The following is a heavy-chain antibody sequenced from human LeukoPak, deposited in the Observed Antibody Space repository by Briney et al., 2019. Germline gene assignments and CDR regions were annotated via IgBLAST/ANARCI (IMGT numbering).Heavy chain of an antibody. CDR3: ARDFISSESGSYHQKRRFHAFDI. D-gene: IGHD1-26*01. CDR1: GGSISSGSYY. CDR2: IYTSGST. Sequence: PSQTLSLTCTVSGGSISSGSYYWSWIRQPAGKGLEWIGRIYTSGSTNYNPSLKSRVTISVDTSKNQFSLKLSSVTAADTAVYYCARDFISSESGSYHQKRRFHAFDIWGQGTMVTVSS. V-gene: IGHV4-61*02. J-gene: IGHJ3*02.